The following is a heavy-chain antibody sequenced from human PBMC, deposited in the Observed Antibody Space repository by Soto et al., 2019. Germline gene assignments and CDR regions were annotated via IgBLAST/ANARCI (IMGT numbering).Heavy chain of an antibody. J-gene: IGHJ4*02. V-gene: IGHV1-18*01. Sequence: QVQLVQSGPEVKKPGASVKVSCKTSGYTFTSYGISWVRQAPGQGLEWLGWISTYKGNTNSAQKFQGRVTMTTATSTSTAYMDLRRLSSDDTAVYYCATRSPAFDYWGQGTLVTVSS. CDR3: ATRSPAFDY. CDR1: GYTFTSYG. CDR2: ISTYKGNT.